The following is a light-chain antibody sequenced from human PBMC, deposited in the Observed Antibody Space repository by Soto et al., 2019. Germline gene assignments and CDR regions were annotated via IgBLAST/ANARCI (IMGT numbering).Light chain of an antibody. CDR1: SRDVGGYNY. CDR3: SSYISSSTFVV. Sequence: QSALTQPASVSGSPGQSITISCTGTSRDVGGYNYVSWHQQHPGKAPKVIITEVSNRPSGVSNRFSGSKSGNTASLTISGLQAEDDDDYSCSSYISSSTFVVFGGGTKLTVL. V-gene: IGLV2-14*01. CDR2: EVS. J-gene: IGLJ2*01.